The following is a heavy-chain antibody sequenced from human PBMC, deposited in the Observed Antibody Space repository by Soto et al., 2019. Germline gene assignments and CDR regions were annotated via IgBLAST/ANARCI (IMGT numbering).Heavy chain of an antibody. V-gene: IGHV3-64D*06. CDR2: ISSNGGST. Sequence: EVQLVESGGGLVQPGGSLRLSCSASGFTFSSYAMHWVRQAPGKGLEYVSAISSNGGSTYYADSVKGRFTISRDNSKNTLYLQMSSLRAEDTAVYYCVKDPRYCSSTSCGWEDVWGQGTTVTVSS. CDR3: VKDPRYCSSTSCGWEDV. D-gene: IGHD2-2*01. J-gene: IGHJ6*02. CDR1: GFTFSSYA.